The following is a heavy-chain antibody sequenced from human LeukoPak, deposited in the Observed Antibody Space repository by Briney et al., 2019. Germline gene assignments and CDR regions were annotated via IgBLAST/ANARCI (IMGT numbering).Heavy chain of an antibody. J-gene: IGHJ6*02. CDR1: GFTFSDYY. D-gene: IGHD4-11*01. CDR2: ISTSGSTI. CDR3: ARDLSNDYYYYGMDV. Sequence: GGSLRLSCAASGFTFSDYYMSWIRQAPGKGLEWVSYISTSGSTIYYADSVKGRFTISRDNAKNSLYLQMNSLRAEDTAVFYCARDLSNDYYYYGMDVWGQGTTVTVSS. V-gene: IGHV3-11*01.